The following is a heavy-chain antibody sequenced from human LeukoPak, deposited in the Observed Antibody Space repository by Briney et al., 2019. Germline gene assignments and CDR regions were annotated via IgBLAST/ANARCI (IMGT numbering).Heavy chain of an antibody. J-gene: IGHJ4*02. V-gene: IGHV4-34*01. CDR1: GGSSSGYY. Sequence: SETLSLTCAVYGGSSSGYYWSWIRQPPGKGLEWIGEINHSGSTNYNPSLKSRVTISVDTSKNQFSLKLSFVTAADTAVYYCARPMTYDYWGQGTLVTVSS. D-gene: IGHD2-21*02. CDR2: INHSGST. CDR3: ARPMTYDY.